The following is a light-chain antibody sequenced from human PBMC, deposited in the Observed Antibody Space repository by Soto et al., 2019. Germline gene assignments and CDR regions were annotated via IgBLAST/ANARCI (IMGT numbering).Light chain of an antibody. Sequence: QSALTQPASVSGSPGQSITISCTGTSSDVGTYEYVSWYQHHPGKAPKLMIYDVSNRHSGVSDRFSGSKSGNTASLTISGLQAEDEADYYCSSYASNGDVLFGGGTKLTV. CDR1: SSDVGTYEY. CDR3: SSYASNGDVL. V-gene: IGLV2-14*03. CDR2: DVS. J-gene: IGLJ2*01.